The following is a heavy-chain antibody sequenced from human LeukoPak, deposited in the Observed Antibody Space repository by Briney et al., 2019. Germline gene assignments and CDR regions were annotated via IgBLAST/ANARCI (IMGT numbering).Heavy chain of an antibody. J-gene: IGHJ4*02. V-gene: IGHV3-33*06. D-gene: IGHD4-11*01. Sequence: GKSPTLSCVASQFTFSHFGMHWVRQAPGKGLEWVAIIYSDATNQYYADSVKGRFTISRDNSRNTVYLQMNNLRAEDTAVYFCAKDAQRGFDYSNSLESWGQGTLVTVSS. CDR2: IYSDATNQ. CDR1: QFTFSHFG. CDR3: AKDAQRGFDYSNSLES.